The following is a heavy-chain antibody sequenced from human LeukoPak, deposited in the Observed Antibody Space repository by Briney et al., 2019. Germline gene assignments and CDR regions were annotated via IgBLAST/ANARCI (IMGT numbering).Heavy chain of an antibody. D-gene: IGHD5-24*01. Sequence: ASVKVSCKASGYTFTSYDINWVRQATGQGLEWMGWMNPNSGNTGYAQKFQGRVTMTRNTSISTAYMELSSLRSGDTAVYYCARGRNGYNRHDYWGQGTLVTVSS. CDR1: GYTFTSYD. V-gene: IGHV1-8*01. J-gene: IGHJ4*02. CDR2: MNPNSGNT. CDR3: ARGRNGYNRHDY.